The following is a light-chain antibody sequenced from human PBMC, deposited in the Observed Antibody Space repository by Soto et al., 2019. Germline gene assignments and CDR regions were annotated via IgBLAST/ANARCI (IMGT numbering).Light chain of an antibody. CDR1: QGISNY. Sequence: DLQMTQSPSSLSSSLGDRVTITCRATQGISNYLAWYQQKPWKGPTLLIHDTSNLQIGVQSRFSGSGSGTEFTLTIRSLEPEDFGTYYCKQSYKMPSFGQGTRLEIK. V-gene: IGKV1-39*01. CDR2: DTS. J-gene: IGKJ5*01. CDR3: KQSYKMPS.